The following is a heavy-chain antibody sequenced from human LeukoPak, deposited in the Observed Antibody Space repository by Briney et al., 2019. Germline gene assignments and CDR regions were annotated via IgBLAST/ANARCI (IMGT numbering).Heavy chain of an antibody. J-gene: IGHJ4*02. V-gene: IGHV3-74*01. CDR2: TTDDATTT. CDR1: GFTFNSRY. D-gene: IGHD4-11*01. CDR3: ARGHLYSFDH. Sequence: PGGSLRLSCAFSGFTFNSRYVHWVRQAPGQGLLWVSRTTDDATTTYADSVRGRFTISRDIAKKTLYLQMNSLRAEDTAVYYCARGHLYSFDHWGQGALVTVSS.